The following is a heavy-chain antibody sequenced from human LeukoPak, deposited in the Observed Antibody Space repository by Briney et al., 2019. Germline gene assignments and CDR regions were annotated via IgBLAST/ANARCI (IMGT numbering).Heavy chain of an antibody. CDR2: MNPNSGNT. J-gene: IGHJ4*02. CDR3: ASSYDILTGLHY. D-gene: IGHD3-9*01. CDR1: GYTFTSYD. Sequence: AASVKVSCKASGYTFTSYDINWVRQATGQGLEWMGWMNPNSGNTGYAQKFQGRVTMTRNTSISTAYMELSSLRSEDTAVYYCASSYDILTGLHYWGQGTLVTVSS. V-gene: IGHV1-8*01.